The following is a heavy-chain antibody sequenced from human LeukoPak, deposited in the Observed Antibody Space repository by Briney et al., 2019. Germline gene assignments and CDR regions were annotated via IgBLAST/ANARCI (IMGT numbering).Heavy chain of an antibody. CDR1: GGSISSSNW. CDR2: IYHSGST. D-gene: IGHD1-26*01. J-gene: IGHJ5*02. Sequence: PSETLSLTCAVSGGSISSSNWWSWVRQPPGKGLEWIGEIYHSGSTNYKPSLKSRVTISVDKSKNQFSLKVTSVTAADTAVYYCARGEAVGATRFDPWGQGTLVTVSS. V-gene: IGHV4-4*02. CDR3: ARGEAVGATRFDP.